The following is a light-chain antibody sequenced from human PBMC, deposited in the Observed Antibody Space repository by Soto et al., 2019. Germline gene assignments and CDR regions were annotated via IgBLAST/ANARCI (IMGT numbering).Light chain of an antibody. V-gene: IGKV3-15*01. J-gene: IGKJ2*01. Sequence: EIVMTQSPANLSVSPGERATLSYRASQSVSSNLAWYQQKPGQGPRLLIYGASTRATSIPARFSGSGSGTEFTLTINSLQSEDFAVYYCQQYNKWPPYTFGQGTKLETK. CDR2: GAS. CDR1: QSVSSN. CDR3: QQYNKWPPYT.